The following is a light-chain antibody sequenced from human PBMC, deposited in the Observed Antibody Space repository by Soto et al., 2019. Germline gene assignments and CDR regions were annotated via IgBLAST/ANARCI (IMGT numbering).Light chain of an antibody. J-gene: IGLJ2*01. CDR3: TSYAVGINVV. V-gene: IGLV2-8*01. CDR2: EVN. Sequence: QSALTQPPSASGSPGQSVTISCTGTSSDVGYYNYVSWYQQHPVKAPKLIIYEVNKRPSGVPDRFSGSKSGNTASLTVSGLQAEDEAEYYCTSYAVGINVVFGGGTKLTVL. CDR1: SSDVGYYNY.